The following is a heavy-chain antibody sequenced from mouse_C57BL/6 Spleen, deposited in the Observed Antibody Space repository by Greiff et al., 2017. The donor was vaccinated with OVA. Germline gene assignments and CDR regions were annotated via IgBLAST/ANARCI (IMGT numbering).Heavy chain of an antibody. CDR1: GYTFTSYW. J-gene: IGHJ1*03. V-gene: IGHV1-55*01. D-gene: IGHD2-4*01. CDR2: IYPGSGST. CDR3: ARSRITTRYFDV. Sequence: VQLQQPGAELVKPGASVKMSCKASGYTFTSYWITWVKQRPGQGLEWIGDIYPGSGSTNYNEKFKSKATLTVDTSSSTAYMQLSSLTSEDSAVYYCARSRITTRYFDVWGTGTTVTVSS.